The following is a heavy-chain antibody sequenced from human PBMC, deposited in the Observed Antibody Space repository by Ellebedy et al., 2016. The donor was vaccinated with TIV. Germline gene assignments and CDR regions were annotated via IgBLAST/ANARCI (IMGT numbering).Heavy chain of an antibody. D-gene: IGHD2-2*01. Sequence: MPSETLSLTCTLSGGSISSSSYYWGWIRQPPGKGLEWIGSIHYSWSTYYNPSLKSRVTISVDTSKNQFSLNVSSVTAADTGIYYCARLPLVGPAAMPRYGMDVWGQGTTVTVS. CDR1: GGSISSSSYY. CDR3: ARLPLVGPAAMPRYGMDV. J-gene: IGHJ6*02. CDR2: IHYSWST. V-gene: IGHV4-39*01.